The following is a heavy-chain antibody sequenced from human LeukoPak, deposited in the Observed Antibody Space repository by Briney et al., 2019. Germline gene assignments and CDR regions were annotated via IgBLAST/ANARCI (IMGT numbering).Heavy chain of an antibody. D-gene: IGHD1-26*01. CDR2: IWSDGSHQ. CDR3: ATDRGGYPFDY. V-gene: IGHV3-33*08. Sequence: GGSLRLSCAASGFTFSSFGMHWVRQAPGKGLEWVAVIWSDGSHQTYADSVRGRFTISRDNSKSTLYLQMNSLRTEDTAVYYCATDRGGYPFDYWGQGTLVTVSS. J-gene: IGHJ4*02. CDR1: GFTFSSFG.